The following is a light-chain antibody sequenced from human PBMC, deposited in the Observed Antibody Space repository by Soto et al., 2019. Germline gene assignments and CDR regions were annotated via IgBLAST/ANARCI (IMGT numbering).Light chain of an antibody. V-gene: IGKV1-39*01. CDR2: GAS. CDR3: QQSFTMPTT. CDR1: QNIDIY. J-gene: IGKJ5*01. Sequence: DIPMTQSPSSLSASVGDRVTITCRASQNIDIYLNWYQQKAGRAPNALIYGASTLQSGVPSRFSGSGSGTDFILSINSLQPEDFAVYYCQQSFTMPTTFGQGTLLETK.